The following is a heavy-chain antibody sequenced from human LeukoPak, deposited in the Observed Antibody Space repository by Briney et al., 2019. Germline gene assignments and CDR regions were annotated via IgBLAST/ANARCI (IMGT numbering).Heavy chain of an antibody. CDR3: ARGGYYDSSGLNPELGARQSISYYFDY. V-gene: IGHV3-64*01. J-gene: IGHJ4*02. CDR2: ISSNGGST. Sequence: GGSLRLSCAASGFTFSSYAMYWVRQAPGKGLEYVSAISSNGGSTYYANSVKGRFTISRDNSKNTLYLQMGSLRAEDMAVYYCARGGYYDSSGLNPELGARQSISYYFDYWGQGTLVTVSS. D-gene: IGHD3-22*01. CDR1: GFTFSSYA.